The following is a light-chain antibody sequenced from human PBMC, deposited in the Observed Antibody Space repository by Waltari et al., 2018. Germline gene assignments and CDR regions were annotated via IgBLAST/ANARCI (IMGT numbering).Light chain of an antibody. V-gene: IGLV2-23*02. CDR3: CSYAGSGIYV. J-gene: IGLJ1*01. CDR2: EVN. CDR1: SSDVGSYTL. Sequence: QSALTQPASVSGSPGQSITISCSGTSSDVGSYTLVSWFQQYPDKAPKLIIFEVNKRPSWVSNRFSGSKSGNTASLTISGLQAEDEADYYCCSYAGSGIYVFGTGAKVTVL.